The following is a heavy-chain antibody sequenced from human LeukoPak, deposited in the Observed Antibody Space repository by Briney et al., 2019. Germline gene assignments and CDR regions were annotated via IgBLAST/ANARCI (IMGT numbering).Heavy chain of an antibody. CDR3: ARDLSLEWYYGMDV. CDR1: GGSISGSSYY. J-gene: IGHJ6*02. V-gene: IGHV4-39*02. D-gene: IGHD3-3*01. CDR2: IYYSGST. Sequence: SETLSLTCTVSGGSISGSSYYWGWIRQPPGKGLEWIGSIYYSGSTYYNPSLKSRVTISVDTSKNQFSLKLNSVTATDTAVYYCARDLSLEWYYGMDVWGQGTTVTVSS.